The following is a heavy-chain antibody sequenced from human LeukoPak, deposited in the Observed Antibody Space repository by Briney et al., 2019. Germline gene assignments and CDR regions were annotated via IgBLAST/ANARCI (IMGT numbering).Heavy chain of an antibody. Sequence: GGSLRLSCAASGFTFDDYAMHWVRQGPGKGLEWVSGISWHSGSRGYADSVKGRFTISRDNAKNSLYLQMNSLRAEDTALYYCAKEYCSSTTCYQFPGGSWGQGTLVTASS. V-gene: IGHV3-9*01. CDR2: ISWHSGSR. J-gene: IGHJ5*02. CDR1: GFTFDDYA. CDR3: AKEYCSSTTCYQFPGGS. D-gene: IGHD2-2*01.